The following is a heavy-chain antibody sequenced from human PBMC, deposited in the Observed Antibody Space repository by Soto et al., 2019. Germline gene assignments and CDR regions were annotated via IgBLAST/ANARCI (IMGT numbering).Heavy chain of an antibody. Sequence: SETLSLTCTVSGGSISSSSYYWGWIRQPPGKGLEWIGSIYYSGSTYYNPSLKSRVTISVDTSKNQFSLKLSSVTAADTAVYYCARVGRCSSASCYIIGLSVYGMDVWGHGTTVTVSS. CDR3: ARVGRCSSASCYIIGLSVYGMDV. CDR1: GGSISSSSYY. D-gene: IGHD2-2*02. V-gene: IGHV4-39*01. CDR2: IYYSGST. J-gene: IGHJ6*02.